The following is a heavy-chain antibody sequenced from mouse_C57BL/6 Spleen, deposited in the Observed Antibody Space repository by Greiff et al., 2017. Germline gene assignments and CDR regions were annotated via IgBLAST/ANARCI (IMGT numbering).Heavy chain of an antibody. CDR1: GYTFTSYW. J-gene: IGHJ1*03. CDR2: INPSNGGT. CDR3: GRYCPHWYFDV. D-gene: IGHD2-14*01. V-gene: IGHV1-53*01. Sequence: QVQLQQPGTELVKPGASVKLSCKASGYTFTSYWLHWVKQRPGQGLEWIGNINPSNGGTNYNEKFKSKATLTVAKSSSTAYMQLSSLTAEDSAVYYCGRYCPHWYFDVWGTVTTDTVSS.